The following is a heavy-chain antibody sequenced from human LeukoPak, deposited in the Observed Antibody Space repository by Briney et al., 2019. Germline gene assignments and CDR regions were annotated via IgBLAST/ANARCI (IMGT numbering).Heavy chain of an antibody. D-gene: IGHD2-2*01. V-gene: IGHV4-4*07. J-gene: IGHJ1*01. CDR2: IYTTGNA. CDR3: VPRGTSLEYFQH. Sequence: PSETLSLTCTVSGGSTSRYYWSWIRQPAGKGLEWIGRIYTTGNANYNPSLKSRVTMSADTAKNQCSLNLSSVTAADTAVYYCVPRGTSLEYFQHWGQGTLVTVSS. CDR1: GGSTSRYY.